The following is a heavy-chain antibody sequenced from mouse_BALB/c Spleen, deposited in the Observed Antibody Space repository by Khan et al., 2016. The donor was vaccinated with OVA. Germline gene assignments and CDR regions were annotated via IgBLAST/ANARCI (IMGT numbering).Heavy chain of an antibody. CDR1: GYSITSGYA. Sequence: EVQLQESGPGLVKPSQSLSLTCTVTGYSITSGYAWNWIRQFPGNKLEWMGYISYSGGTSYNPSLKSRISITRDTSKNQFFLQLNSMTTEDTATYYCARGNYYGYYFDYWGQGTTLTVSS. V-gene: IGHV3-2*02. J-gene: IGHJ2*01. CDR2: ISYSGGT. D-gene: IGHD1-1*01. CDR3: ARGNYYGYYFDY.